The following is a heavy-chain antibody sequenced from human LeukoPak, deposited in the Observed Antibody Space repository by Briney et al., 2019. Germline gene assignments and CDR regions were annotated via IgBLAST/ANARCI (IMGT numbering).Heavy chain of an antibody. Sequence: GASVNVSCKASGYTFTSYVMHWVRQAPGQRLERMGWINAGNGNTKYSQKFQGRVTITRDTSASTAYMELSSLRSEDTAVYYCARVRPGTTFGYWGQGTLVTVSS. CDR3: ARVRPGTTFGY. D-gene: IGHD1-1*01. CDR2: INAGNGNT. V-gene: IGHV1-3*01. CDR1: GYTFTSYV. J-gene: IGHJ4*02.